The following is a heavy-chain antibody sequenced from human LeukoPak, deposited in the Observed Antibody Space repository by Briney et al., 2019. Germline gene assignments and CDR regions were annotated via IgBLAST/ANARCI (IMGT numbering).Heavy chain of an antibody. CDR3: ARALVVPAAIWFDP. J-gene: IGHJ5*02. Sequence: SVKVSCKASGGTFSSYAIGWVRQAPGQGLEWMGGIIPIFGTANYAQKFQGRVTITADESTSTAYMELSSLRSEDTAVYYCARALVVPAAIWFDPWGQGTLVTVSS. CDR1: GGTFSSYA. D-gene: IGHD2-2*01. CDR2: IIPIFGTA. V-gene: IGHV1-69*13.